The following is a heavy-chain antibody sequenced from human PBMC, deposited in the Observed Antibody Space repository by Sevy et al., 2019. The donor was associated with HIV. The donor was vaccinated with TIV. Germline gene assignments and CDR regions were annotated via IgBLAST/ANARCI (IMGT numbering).Heavy chain of an antibody. V-gene: IGHV5-51*01. CDR1: GYSFTSYW. CDR3: ARHYIYDYDSSGSLTGAFDI. Sequence: GESLKISCKGSGYSFTSYWIGWVRQMPGKGLEWLGIIYPGDSDTRYSPPFQGQVTMSADRSISTAYIQWSSLKASDTAMYYCARHYIYDYDSSGSLTGAFDIWVQGTMITVSS. CDR2: IYPGDSDT. D-gene: IGHD3-22*01. J-gene: IGHJ3*02.